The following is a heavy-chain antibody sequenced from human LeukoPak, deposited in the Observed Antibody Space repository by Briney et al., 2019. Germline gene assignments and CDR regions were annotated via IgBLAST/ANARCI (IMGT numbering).Heavy chain of an antibody. J-gene: IGHJ4*02. D-gene: IGHD5-24*01. CDR3: AQDRGYNYHFRYFDH. CDR2: IIGSGTTT. CDR1: GLTFRSYA. V-gene: IGHV3-23*01. Sequence: PGGSLRLSCAASGLTFRSYAMTWLRQAPGKGLEWVSSIIGSGTTTYFADSGKGRFTISRDNSKGSLYLQMNSLRDEDTAIYYCAQDRGYNYHFRYFDHWGQGTLVTVSS.